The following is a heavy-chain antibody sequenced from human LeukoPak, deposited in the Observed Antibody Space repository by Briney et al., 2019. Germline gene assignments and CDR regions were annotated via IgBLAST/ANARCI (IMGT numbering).Heavy chain of an antibody. D-gene: IGHD1-26*01. CDR1: GGSISSYY. V-gene: IGHV4-4*07. Sequence: SETLSLTCTVSGGSISSYYWSWIRQPAGKGLEWIGRIYTSGSTNYNPSLKSRVTISVDTSKNQFSLKLSSVTAADTAVYYCARDGGSYPADYYYYMDVWGKGTTVTISS. CDR3: ARDGGSYPADYYYYMDV. CDR2: IYTSGST. J-gene: IGHJ6*03.